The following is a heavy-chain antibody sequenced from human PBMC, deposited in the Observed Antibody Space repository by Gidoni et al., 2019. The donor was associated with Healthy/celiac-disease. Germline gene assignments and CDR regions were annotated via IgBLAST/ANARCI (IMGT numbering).Heavy chain of an antibody. CDR1: GFTFINAW. CDR3: TTAPERLADWFDP. CDR2: IKSKTDGGTT. Sequence: EVQLVESGGGLVKPGGSLRLPCAASGFTFINAWMSWVRQAPGKGLEWVGRIKSKTDGGTTDYAAPVKGRFTISRDDSKNTLYLQMNSLKTEDTAVYYCTTAPERLADWFDPWGQGTLVTVSS. J-gene: IGHJ5*02. D-gene: IGHD1-1*01. V-gene: IGHV3-15*01.